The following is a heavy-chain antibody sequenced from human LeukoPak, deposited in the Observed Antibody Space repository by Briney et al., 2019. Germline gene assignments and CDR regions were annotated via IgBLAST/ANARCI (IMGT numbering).Heavy chain of an antibody. J-gene: IGHJ4*02. Sequence: ASVKVSCKASGGTFSSYAISWVRQAPGQGLAWMGRIIPILGIANYAQKFQGRVTITADKSTSTAYMELSSLRSEDTAVYYCARAGGTTLYFDYWGQGTLVTVSS. CDR1: GGTFSSYA. CDR3: ARAGGTTLYFDY. D-gene: IGHD4-17*01. CDR2: IIPILGIA. V-gene: IGHV1-69*04.